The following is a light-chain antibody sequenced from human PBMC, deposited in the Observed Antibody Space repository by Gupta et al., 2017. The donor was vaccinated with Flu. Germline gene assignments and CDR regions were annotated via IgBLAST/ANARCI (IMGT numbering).Light chain of an antibody. V-gene: IGLV2-14*01. J-gene: IGLJ3*02. CDR2: EVT. CDR3: GSYTSSSTWV. CDR1: SSDIGGYNY. Sequence: QSALTQPASVSGSPGQSITISCTGTSSDIGGYNYVSRYLQHPGKAPKLMIYEVTNRPTGVSNRFSGSKSGNTASLTVSGLQAEDEADYFCGSYTSSSTWVFGGGTKLTVL.